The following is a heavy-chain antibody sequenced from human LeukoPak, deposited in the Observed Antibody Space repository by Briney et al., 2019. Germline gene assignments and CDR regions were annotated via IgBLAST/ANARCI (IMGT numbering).Heavy chain of an antibody. J-gene: IGHJ5*02. CDR2: INHSGST. CDR1: GGSLSGYY. V-gene: IGHV4-34*01. CDR3: ARGGILLWFGDGRGWFDP. D-gene: IGHD3-10*01. Sequence: SETLSLTCAVYGGSLSGYYWSWIRQPPGKGLEWIGEINHSGSTNYNPSLKSRVTISVDTSKNQFSLKLSSVTAADTAVYYCARGGILLWFGDGRGWFDPWGQGTLVTVSS.